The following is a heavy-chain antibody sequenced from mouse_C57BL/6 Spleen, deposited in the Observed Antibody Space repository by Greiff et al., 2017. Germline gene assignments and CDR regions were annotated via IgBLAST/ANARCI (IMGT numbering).Heavy chain of an antibody. CDR3: ARSCSSYGYFDV. CDR2: INPNYGTT. CDR1: GYSFTDYN. J-gene: IGHJ1*03. D-gene: IGHD1-1*01. Sequence: QLQQSGPELVKPGASVKISCKASGYSFTDYNMNWVKQSNGKSLEWIGVINPNYGTTSYNQKFKGKATLTVDQSSRTAYRKLNSQTSEDSADYYSARSCSSYGYFDVWGTGTTVTVSS. V-gene: IGHV1-39*01.